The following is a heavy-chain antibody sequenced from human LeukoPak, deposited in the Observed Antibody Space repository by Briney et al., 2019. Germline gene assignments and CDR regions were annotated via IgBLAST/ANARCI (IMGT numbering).Heavy chain of an antibody. J-gene: IGHJ5*02. Sequence: PSQTLSLTCTVSGGSISSGGYYWSWIRQHPGKGLEWIGYIYYSGDTYYNPSLRSRVSISVDTSKNQFSLKLSSVTAADTAMYYWARDYGNNWFAPWGQGTLVTVPA. CDR3: ARDYGNNWFAP. CDR1: GGSISSGGYY. V-gene: IGHV4-31*03. CDR2: IYYSGDT. D-gene: IGHD4-17*01.